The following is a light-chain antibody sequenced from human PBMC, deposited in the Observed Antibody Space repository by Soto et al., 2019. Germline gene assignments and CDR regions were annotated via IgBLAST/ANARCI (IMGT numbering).Light chain of an antibody. CDR2: DNN. CDR1: SSNIGADYG. Sequence: QSVLTQPPSVSGAPGQRVTISCTGSSSNIGADYGVHWYQQLPGRAPKLLIYDNNNRPSGVPDRFSGSKSDTSASLAITGLQAEDEADYYCQSYDTSLRDWNWVFGGGTKLTV. V-gene: IGLV1-40*01. J-gene: IGLJ3*02. CDR3: QSYDTSLRDWNWV.